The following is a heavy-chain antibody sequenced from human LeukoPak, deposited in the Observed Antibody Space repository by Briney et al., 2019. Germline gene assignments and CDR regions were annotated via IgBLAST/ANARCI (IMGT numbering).Heavy chain of an antibody. Sequence: ASVKVSCKGSGYTFTDYYIHWVRQAPGQGLEWMGWINPNSGGTGYAQNFQGRVAMTRDTSISAAYMELNRLTSDDTAVYFCARVPCITTTCSPINWFDPWGQGTLVTVSS. J-gene: IGHJ5*02. CDR2: INPNSGGT. CDR1: GYTFTDYY. CDR3: ARVPCITTTCSPINWFDP. D-gene: IGHD2-2*01. V-gene: IGHV1-2*02.